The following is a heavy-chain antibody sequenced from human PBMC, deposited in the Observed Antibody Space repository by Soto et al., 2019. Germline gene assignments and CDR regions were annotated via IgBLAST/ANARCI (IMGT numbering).Heavy chain of an antibody. Sequence: GGSLRVCCAASGFTFGTYSMNWVRQAPGRGLEWISSISSGSSYIYYAGSVKGRFTISRDNAKNSLFLQMNSLRADDTAVYYCARDILSGGAYPDSWGQGTKLTVSS. V-gene: IGHV3-21*01. CDR3: ARDILSGGAYPDS. CDR2: ISSGSSYI. CDR1: GFTFGTYS. J-gene: IGHJ5*01. D-gene: IGHD3-10*01.